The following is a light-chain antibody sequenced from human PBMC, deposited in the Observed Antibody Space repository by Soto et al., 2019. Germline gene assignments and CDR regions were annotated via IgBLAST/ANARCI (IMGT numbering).Light chain of an antibody. V-gene: IGKV3D-20*01. CDR2: DAS. CDR3: RQYGSSPYT. J-gene: IGKJ2*01. CDR1: QSVSSSY. Sequence: EIVLTQSPATLSLSPGERATLSCGASQSVSSSYLAWYQQKPGLAPRLLMYDASSRATGIPDWFSGSGSGTDFSLTISRLEPEDCAVYYCRQYGSSPYTFGQGTRLEIK.